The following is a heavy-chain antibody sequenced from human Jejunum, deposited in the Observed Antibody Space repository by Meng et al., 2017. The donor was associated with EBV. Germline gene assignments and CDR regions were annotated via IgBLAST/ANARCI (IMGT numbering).Heavy chain of an antibody. J-gene: IGHJ4*02. CDR2: IYYSGSA. V-gene: IGHV4-30-2*01. Sequence: HLYLEESGSGLAKPSETLSLTCDDSGGSISSGGYSWHWIRQPPGKGLQWIGYIYYSGSAFYNPSLKSRVTLSVDRSKNQFSLNLSSVTAADTAVYYCARGAYFDYWGQGTLVTVSS. CDR1: GGSISSGGYS. CDR3: ARGAYFDY.